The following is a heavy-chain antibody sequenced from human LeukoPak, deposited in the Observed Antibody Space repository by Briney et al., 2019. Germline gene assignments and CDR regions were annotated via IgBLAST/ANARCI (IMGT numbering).Heavy chain of an antibody. Sequence: GGSLRLSYAASGFTFSRYAMSWVRQAPGKGLEWVSAIRGSGGSTYYADSVRGGFTISRDNSKNTLYLQMNSLRAEDTAVYYCAKDPFHCSGGSCYATDYREGYWGQGTLVTVSS. CDR1: GFTFSRYA. CDR2: IRGSGGST. D-gene: IGHD2-15*01. J-gene: IGHJ4*02. V-gene: IGHV3-23*01. CDR3: AKDPFHCSGGSCYATDYREGY.